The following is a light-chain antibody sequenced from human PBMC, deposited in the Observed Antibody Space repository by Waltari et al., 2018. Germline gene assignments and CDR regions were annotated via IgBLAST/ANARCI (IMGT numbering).Light chain of an antibody. CDR1: SSNIGSQD. CDR2: RNN. CDR3: AVWDDSLSAWV. V-gene: IGLV1-47*01. J-gene: IGLJ3*02. Sequence: QSVLTQPPSASGTPGQRVTISCSGSSSNIGSQDVFWYQQLPGTAPKLPSYRNNQRPAGVPDRFSGSKSGTSASLAISGLRSEDEADYHCAVWDDSLSAWVFGGGTKLTVL.